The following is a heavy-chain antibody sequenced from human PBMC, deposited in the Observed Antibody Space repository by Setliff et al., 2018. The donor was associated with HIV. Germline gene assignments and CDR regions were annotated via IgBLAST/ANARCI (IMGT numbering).Heavy chain of an antibody. Sequence: SETLSLTCTVSGDSISNYYWSWIRQPPGRGLEWIGYIYNSASTNYNPSLKSRVTISVDTSKKQFSLKLNSVTAADTAVFYCARVPFTTGFDYWGQGILVTVSS. CDR2: IYNSAST. J-gene: IGHJ4*02. V-gene: IGHV4-4*09. CDR3: ARVPFTTGFDY. CDR1: GDSISNYY. D-gene: IGHD3-3*01.